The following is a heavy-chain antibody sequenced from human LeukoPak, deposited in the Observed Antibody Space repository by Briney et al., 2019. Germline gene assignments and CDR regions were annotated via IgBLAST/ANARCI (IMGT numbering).Heavy chain of an antibody. CDR2: ISAYNGNT. V-gene: IGHV1-18*01. D-gene: IGHD3-10*01. Sequence: ASVKVSCKASGYTFTSYGISWVRQAPGQGLEWMGWISAYNGNTNYAQKLQGRVTMTTDTSTSTAYMELRSLRSDDTAVYYCARDLRILLWFGDSRASFDYWGQGTLVTVSS. J-gene: IGHJ4*02. CDR3: ARDLRILLWFGDSRASFDY. CDR1: GYTFTSYG.